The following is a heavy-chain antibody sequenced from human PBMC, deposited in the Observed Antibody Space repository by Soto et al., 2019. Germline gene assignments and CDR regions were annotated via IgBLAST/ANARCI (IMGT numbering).Heavy chain of an antibody. D-gene: IGHD6-6*01. J-gene: IGHJ5*02. CDR3: AREREYSSSPVLPYNWFDP. Sequence: QVQLVESGGGVVQPGRSLRLSCAASGFTFSSYGMHRVRQAPGKGLEWVAVIWDEGSNKYYADSVKGRFTISRDNSKNTLYLQMNSLRAEDTAVYYCAREREYSSSPVLPYNWFDPWGQGTLVTVSS. V-gene: IGHV3-33*01. CDR1: GFTFSSYG. CDR2: IWDEGSNK.